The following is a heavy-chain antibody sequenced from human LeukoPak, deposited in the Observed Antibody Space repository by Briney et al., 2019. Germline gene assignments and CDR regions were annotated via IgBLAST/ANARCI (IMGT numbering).Heavy chain of an antibody. CDR2: IYSSGST. Sequence: SETLSLTCSVSGGSPNSYYWSWIRQSGGKGLEWIGRIYSSGSTVYNTSLNSRLTMSIDTSKNQFSLTLKSVTATDTAVYYCARVKASSTSWTFDQWGQGALVTVSS. V-gene: IGHV4-4*07. J-gene: IGHJ4*02. D-gene: IGHD2-2*01. CDR1: GGSPNSYY. CDR3: ARVKASSTSWTFDQ.